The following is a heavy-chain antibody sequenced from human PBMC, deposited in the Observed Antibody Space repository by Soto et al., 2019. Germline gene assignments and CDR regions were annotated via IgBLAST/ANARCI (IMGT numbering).Heavy chain of an antibody. CDR1: GFTFSSYA. V-gene: IGHV3-23*01. CDR3: AKDPPKYSSSPNWFGP. CDR2: ISGSGGST. Sequence: GGSLRLSCAASGFTFSSYAMSWVRQAPGKGLEWVSAISGSGGSTYYADSVKGRFTISRDNSKNTLYLQMNSLRAEDTAVYYCAKDPPKYSSSPNWFGPWGQGTLVTVSS. J-gene: IGHJ5*02. D-gene: IGHD6-6*01.